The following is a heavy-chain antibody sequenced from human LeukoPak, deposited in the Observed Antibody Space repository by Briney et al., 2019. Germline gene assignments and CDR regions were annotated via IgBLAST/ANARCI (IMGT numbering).Heavy chain of an antibody. Sequence: GGSLRLSCSASGFAFNIFSMHWLRQAPGKGLEYVSAISNNGGSTSYADSVKGRFTISRDNSKNTLFLQVNSLRGEDTAVYYCERDRTRSAYEFDYWGQGTLVTVSS. V-gene: IGHV3-64*04. CDR3: ERDRTRSAYEFDY. CDR1: GFAFNIFS. CDR2: ISNNGGST. D-gene: IGHD5-12*01. J-gene: IGHJ4*02.